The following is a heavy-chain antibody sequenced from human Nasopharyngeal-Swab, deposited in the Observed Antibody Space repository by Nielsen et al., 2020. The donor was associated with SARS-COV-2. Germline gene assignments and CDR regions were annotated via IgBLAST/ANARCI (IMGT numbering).Heavy chain of an antibody. J-gene: IGHJ4*02. V-gene: IGHV3-73*01. D-gene: IGHD1-14*01. CDR1: GFTFSGSA. CDR2: IRSKANSYAT. CDR3: TSRNPEIGSY. Sequence: GESLKISCAASGFTFSGSAMHWVRPASGKGLEWVGRIRSKANSYATAYAASVKGRFTISRDDSKNTAYLQMNSLKTEDTAVYYCTSRNPEIGSYWGQGTLVTVSS.